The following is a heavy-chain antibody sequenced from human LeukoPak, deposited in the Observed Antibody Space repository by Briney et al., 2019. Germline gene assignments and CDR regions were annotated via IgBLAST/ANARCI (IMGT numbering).Heavy chain of an antibody. CDR3: ARQLGPFDY. J-gene: IGHJ4*02. Sequence: PSETLSLTCAVYGGSFSGYYWSWIRQPPGKGLEWIGEINHSGSTNYNPSLKSRVTISVDTSKNQFSLKLSSVTAADTAVYYCARQLGPFDYWGQGTLVTVSS. V-gene: IGHV4-34*01. D-gene: IGHD3-10*01. CDR2: INHSGST. CDR1: GGSFSGYY.